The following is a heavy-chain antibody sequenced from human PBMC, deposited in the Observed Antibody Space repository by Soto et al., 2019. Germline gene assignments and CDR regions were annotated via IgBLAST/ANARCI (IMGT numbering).Heavy chain of an antibody. Sequence: QVQLQESCPGLVKPSETLSLTCSVSRDSISNNYWSWIRQPAVKGLEWIGRIYISGYTNYNPSLKSRVTRSVDTSKNQFSLKLSSVTAADTAVYYCAREYTETVAGPTPYYFDYWGQGTLVTVSA. CDR2: IYISGYT. V-gene: IGHV4-4*07. CDR3: AREYTETVAGPTPYYFDY. J-gene: IGHJ4*02. CDR1: RDSISNNY. D-gene: IGHD6-19*01.